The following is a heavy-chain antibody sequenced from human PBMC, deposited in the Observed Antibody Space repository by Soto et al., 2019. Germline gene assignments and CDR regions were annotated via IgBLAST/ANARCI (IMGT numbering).Heavy chain of an antibody. D-gene: IGHD3-10*02. CDR3: TIVRVADSALDH. CDR1: GFIFSNNG. V-gene: IGHV3-30*02. J-gene: IGHJ4*02. Sequence: PGGSLRLSCVVSGFIFSNNGMHWVRQTPGKGLEWVAFMSYDGSDTFYADSVKGRFTISRDNSKNTLFLHMSNLRAEDAAMYYCTIVRVADSALDHWGQGTLVTVSS. CDR2: MSYDGSDT.